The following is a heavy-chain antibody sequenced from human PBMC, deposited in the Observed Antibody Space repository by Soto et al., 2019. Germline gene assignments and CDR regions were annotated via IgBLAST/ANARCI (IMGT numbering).Heavy chain of an antibody. J-gene: IGHJ3*01. CDR1: GFTFSSYA. Sequence: PGGSLRLSCAASGFTFSSYAMHWVRQAPGKGLEYVSAISSNGGNTYYADSVKGRFTISRDNSKNTLYLQMSSLRAEDTAVYYCVKGWAGVPGTSGYYSTTNAFDVWGQGTKVTVSS. V-gene: IGHV3-64D*08. D-gene: IGHD3-22*01. CDR3: VKGWAGVPGTSGYYSTTNAFDV. CDR2: ISSNGGNT.